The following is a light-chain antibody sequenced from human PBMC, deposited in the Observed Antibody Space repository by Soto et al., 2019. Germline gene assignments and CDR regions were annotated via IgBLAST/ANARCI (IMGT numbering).Light chain of an antibody. Sequence: DIQMTQSPSSLSASAGDSVTITCRASHFISNFLAWYHLRPGKPPRLLIYSATTLHSGVPSRFRGSGVGTDFTLTISGLKPEDAGTYYCQSCRNVPYIFAQGTKVHIK. CDR2: SAT. CDR3: QSCRNVPYI. J-gene: IGKJ2*01. V-gene: IGKV1-27*01. CDR1: HFISNF.